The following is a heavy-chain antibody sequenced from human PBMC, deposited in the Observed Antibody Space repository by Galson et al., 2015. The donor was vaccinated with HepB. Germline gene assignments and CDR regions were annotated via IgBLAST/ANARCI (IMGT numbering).Heavy chain of an antibody. CDR3: ARAYCGSDCDSYGLDV. V-gene: IGHV5-51*01. CDR1: GYHFPNYW. Sequence: QSGAEVKKPGESLEISCQSSGYHFPNYWIAWVRQMPGKGLEYMGIVWSGDPDPETKYSPSFQGQVNISADKSIGTAFLKWSSLKASDSGIYFCARAYCGSDCDSYGLDVWGQGTTVTVSS. CDR2: VWSGDPDPET. D-gene: IGHD2-21*02. J-gene: IGHJ6*02.